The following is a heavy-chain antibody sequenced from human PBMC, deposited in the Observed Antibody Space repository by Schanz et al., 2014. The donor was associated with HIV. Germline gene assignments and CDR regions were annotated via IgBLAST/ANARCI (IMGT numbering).Heavy chain of an antibody. CDR2: MWYDESHK. CDR3: ARDQTTINYYYYALDV. Sequence: QVQLVESGGGVVQPGRSLRLSCTASGFTFSSSGMHWVRQAPGKGLEWVAAMWYDESHKGYADSVKGRFTISRDNSKNTLYLQMNNLRREDTAVYFCARDQTTINYYYYALDVWGQGTTVTVTS. V-gene: IGHV3-33*01. D-gene: IGHD1-1*01. J-gene: IGHJ6*02. CDR1: GFTFSSSG.